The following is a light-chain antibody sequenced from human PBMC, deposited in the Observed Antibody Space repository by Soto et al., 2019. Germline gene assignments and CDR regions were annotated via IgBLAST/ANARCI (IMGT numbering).Light chain of an antibody. J-gene: IGKJ2*03. CDR2: QAS. V-gene: IGKV1-5*03. CDR3: QQYNAYSS. CDR1: QSVRSW. Sequence: DIQMTQSPSTLSASVGDRVTITCRASQSVRSWLAWYQQKPGKAPKLLIYQASTLHSGVPSRFSGSGSGTEFTLTISSLQPDDFATYYCQQYNAYSSFGQGTKLEIK.